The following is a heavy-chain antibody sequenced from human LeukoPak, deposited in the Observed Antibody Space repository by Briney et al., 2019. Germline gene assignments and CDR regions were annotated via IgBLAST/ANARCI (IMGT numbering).Heavy chain of an antibody. Sequence: PSETLSLTCTVSGGSISSYYWSWIRQPPGKGLEWIGYIYYSGSTNYNPSLKSRVTISVDTSKNQFSLKLSSVAAADTAVYYCARKNPYYDSSGYRVEYFDYWGQGTLVTVSS. CDR3: ARKNPYYDSSGYRVEYFDY. V-gene: IGHV4-59*01. CDR2: IYYSGST. D-gene: IGHD3-22*01. CDR1: GGSISSYY. J-gene: IGHJ4*02.